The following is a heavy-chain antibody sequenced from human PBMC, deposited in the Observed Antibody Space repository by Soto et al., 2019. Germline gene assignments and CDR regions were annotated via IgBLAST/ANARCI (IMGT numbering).Heavy chain of an antibody. CDR1: GYTCTGYY. CDR2: INPNSGGT. Sequence: ASVKGSCKASGYTCTGYYMHWVRQAPGQGLEWMGWINPNSGGTNYAQKFQGWVTMTRDTSISTAYMELSRLRSDDTAVYYCARDRPSYGSGSYSLYYFDYWGHGTLVTVSS. CDR3: ARDRPSYGSGSYSLYYFDY. J-gene: IGHJ4*01. V-gene: IGHV1-2*04. D-gene: IGHD3-10*01.